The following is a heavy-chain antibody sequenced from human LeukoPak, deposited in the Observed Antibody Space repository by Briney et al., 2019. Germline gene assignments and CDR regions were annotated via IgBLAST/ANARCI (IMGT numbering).Heavy chain of an antibody. CDR1: GDSVSAFY. V-gene: IGHV4-59*02. CDR2: IHYPAST. D-gene: IGHD6-19*01. CDR3: ARGSSDVYWYLDV. Sequence: PSETLSLTCTVSGDSVSAFYWSWLRQSPGTGLEWIGFIHYPASTAYNPSLKSRVTISLETSRNQLSLMLTSSTPADTAMYYCARGSSDVYWYLDVWGRGTLVTVSS. J-gene: IGHJ2*01.